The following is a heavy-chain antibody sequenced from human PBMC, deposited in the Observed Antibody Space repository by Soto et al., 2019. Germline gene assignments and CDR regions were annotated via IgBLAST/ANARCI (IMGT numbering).Heavy chain of an antibody. CDR3: AREGTTVTTSGYFDY. Sequence: QVQLVESGGGVVQPGRSLRLSCAASGFTFSSYAMHWVRQAPGKGLEWVAVISYDGSNKYYADSVKGRFTISRDNSKNTLYLQMNSLRAEDTAVYYCAREGTTVTTSGYFDYWGQGTLVTVSS. CDR2: ISYDGSNK. V-gene: IGHV3-30-3*01. D-gene: IGHD4-17*01. CDR1: GFTFSSYA. J-gene: IGHJ4*02.